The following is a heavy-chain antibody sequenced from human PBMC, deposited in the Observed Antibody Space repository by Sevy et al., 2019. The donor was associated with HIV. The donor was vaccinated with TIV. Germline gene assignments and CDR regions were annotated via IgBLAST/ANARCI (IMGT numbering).Heavy chain of an antibody. CDR3: ARDSSYCSGDKCYDVFDI. V-gene: IGHV3-7*01. CDR1: GFTFSDYW. Sequence: GGSLRLSCAAYGFTFSDYWMTWVRQAPGKDLEWVANIKRDESVKHYVDSVKGRFSVSRYNAKNSLYLHMNSLRADDTALYYCARDSSYCSGDKCYDVFDIWGQGTMVTVSS. CDR2: IKRDESVK. D-gene: IGHD2-21*01. J-gene: IGHJ3*02.